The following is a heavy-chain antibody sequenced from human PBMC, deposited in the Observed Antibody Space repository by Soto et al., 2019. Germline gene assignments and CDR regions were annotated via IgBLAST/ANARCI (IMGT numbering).Heavy chain of an antibody. CDR3: ARQSGGYYYYGMDV. CDR1: GGSISSGGYS. D-gene: IGHD1-26*01. CDR2: IYHSGST. J-gene: IGHJ6*02. V-gene: IGHV4-30-2*01. Sequence: SETLSLTCAVSGGSISSGGYSWSWIRQPPGKGLEWIGYIYHSGSTNYNPSLKSRVTISVDTSKNQFSLKLSSVTAADSAIYYCARQSGGYYYYGMDVWGQGTTVTVSS.